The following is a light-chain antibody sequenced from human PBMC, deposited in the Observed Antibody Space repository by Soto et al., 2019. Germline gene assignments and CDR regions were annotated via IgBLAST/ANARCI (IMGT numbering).Light chain of an antibody. Sequence: QSALTQPASVSGSPGQSITISCTGTSSDVGGYNYVSWYQQHPGKAPKLLVYDVSNRPSGVSNRFSVSKSGNTASLTIYGLQAEDEADYYCSSYTSSSTPDVFGTGTKLTVL. CDR2: DVS. V-gene: IGLV2-14*01. CDR1: SSDVGGYNY. CDR3: SSYTSSSTPDV. J-gene: IGLJ1*01.